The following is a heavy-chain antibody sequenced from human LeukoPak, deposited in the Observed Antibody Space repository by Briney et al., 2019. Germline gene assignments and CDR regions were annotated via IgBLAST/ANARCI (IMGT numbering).Heavy chain of an antibody. Sequence: PSETLSLTCAVYGGSFSGYYWSWIRQPPGKGLEWIREINHSGSTNYNPSLKSRVTISVDTSKNQFSLKLSSVTAADTAVYYCAHRGGSRSYYYYYMDVWGKGTTVTVSS. J-gene: IGHJ6*03. D-gene: IGHD2-15*01. CDR2: INHSGST. V-gene: IGHV4-34*01. CDR3: AHRGGSRSYYYYYMDV. CDR1: GGSFSGYY.